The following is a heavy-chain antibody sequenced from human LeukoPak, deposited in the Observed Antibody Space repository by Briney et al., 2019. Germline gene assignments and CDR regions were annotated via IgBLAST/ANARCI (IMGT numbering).Heavy chain of an antibody. CDR2: ISDSGGTT. D-gene: IGHD3-22*01. CDR1: GITLSNYG. Sequence: GGSLRLSCAVSGITLSNYGMSWVRQAPGKGLEWVAGISDSGGTTKYADSVKGRFTISRDNRKNTLYLQMNSLRAEDTAVHFCAKRGVVIRVILVGFHKEAYYFDSWGQGALVTVSS. J-gene: IGHJ4*02. CDR3: AKRGVVIRVILVGFHKEAYYFDS. V-gene: IGHV3-23*01.